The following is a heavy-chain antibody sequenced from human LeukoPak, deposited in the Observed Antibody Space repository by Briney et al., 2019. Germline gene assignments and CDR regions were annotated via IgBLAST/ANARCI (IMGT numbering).Heavy chain of an antibody. CDR2: IYHRGTT. Sequence: SGTLSLTCGVSGVSITTSNWWSWVRQPPGKGLEWIGEIYHRGTTNYNPSLKSRVTISVDKSKKEFSLELTSVTAADTAVYHCARHPPVPVVANGFDIWGQGTMVPVSS. V-gene: IGHV4-4*02. D-gene: IGHD2-15*01. CDR1: GVSITTSNW. J-gene: IGHJ3*02. CDR3: ARHPPVPVVANGFDI.